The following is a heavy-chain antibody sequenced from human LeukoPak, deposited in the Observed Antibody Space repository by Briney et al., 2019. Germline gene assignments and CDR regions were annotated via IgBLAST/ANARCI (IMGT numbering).Heavy chain of an antibody. CDR1: GGSFSGYY. CDR3: ARWKGYSRSWFFDY. J-gene: IGHJ4*02. V-gene: IGHV4-34*01. CDR2: INHSGST. Sequence: SETLSLTCAVYGGSFSGYYWSWIRQPPGKGLEWIGEINHSGSTNYNPSLKSRVTISVDTSKNQFSLKLSSVTAADTAVYYCARWKGYSRSWFFDYWGQGTLVTVSS. D-gene: IGHD6-13*01.